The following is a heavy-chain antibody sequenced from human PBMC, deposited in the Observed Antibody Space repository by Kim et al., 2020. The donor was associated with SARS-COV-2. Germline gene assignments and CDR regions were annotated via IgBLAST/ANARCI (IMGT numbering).Heavy chain of an antibody. D-gene: IGHD6-13*01. CDR3: ARASAAGTGAYYYGMDV. V-gene: IGHV3-11*06. J-gene: IGHJ6*02. CDR2: ISSSSSYT. Sequence: GGSLRLSCAASGFTFSDYYMSWIRQAPGKGLEWVSYISSSSSYTNYADSVKGRFTISRDNAKNSLYLQMNSLRAEDTAVYYCARASAAGTGAYYYGMDVWGQGTTVTVSS. CDR1: GFTFSDYY.